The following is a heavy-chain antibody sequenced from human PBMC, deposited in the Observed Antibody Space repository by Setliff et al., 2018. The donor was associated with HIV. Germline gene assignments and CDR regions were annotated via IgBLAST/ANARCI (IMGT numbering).Heavy chain of an antibody. CDR2: INHSGST. CDR1: GGSFSGYY. V-gene: IGHV4-34*01. J-gene: IGHJ6*02. Sequence: LSLTCAVYGGSFSGYYWSWIRQPPGKGLEWIGEINHSGSTNYNPSLKSRVTISVDTSKNQYSLKLSSVTAADTAVYYCARGKRGYYYYGMDVWGQGTTVTVS. CDR3: ARGKRGYYYYGMDV.